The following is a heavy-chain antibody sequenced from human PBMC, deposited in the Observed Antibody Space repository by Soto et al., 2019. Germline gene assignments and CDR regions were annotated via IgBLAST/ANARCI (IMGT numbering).Heavy chain of an antibody. Sequence: GGSLRLSCAASGFTFSNYNMNWVRQAPGKGLEWVSSISGSSSYIYYAESVKGRFTISRDNAKNSLYLQMNSLRAEDTAVYYCARVTGSVCYSPFDYSVQVXLVAVSS. CDR1: GFTFSNYN. V-gene: IGHV3-21*06. D-gene: IGHD2-21*01. J-gene: IGHJ4*02. CDR2: ISGSSSYI. CDR3: ARVTGSVCYSPFDY.